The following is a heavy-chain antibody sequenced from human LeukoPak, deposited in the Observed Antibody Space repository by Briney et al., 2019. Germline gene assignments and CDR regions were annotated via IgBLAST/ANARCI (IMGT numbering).Heavy chain of an antibody. D-gene: IGHD3-22*01. Sequence: SETLSLTCTVSGGSISSVGYYWSWIRQHPGKGLEWIWYIYYSGSTYYNPSLKSRVTISVDTSKNQFSLKLSSVTAADTAVYYCASGLGGYYDSSGIRLDYWGQGTLVTVSS. J-gene: IGHJ4*02. V-gene: IGHV4-31*03. CDR3: ASGLGGYYDSSGIRLDY. CDR1: GGSISSVGYY. CDR2: IYYSGST.